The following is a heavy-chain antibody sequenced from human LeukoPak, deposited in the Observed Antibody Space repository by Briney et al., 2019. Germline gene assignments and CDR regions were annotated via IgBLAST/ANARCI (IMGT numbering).Heavy chain of an antibody. CDR1: GGSISSSSYY. J-gene: IGHJ4*02. Sequence: TSETLSLTCTVSGGSISSSSYYWGWIRQPPGKGLEWIGSMPYSGSTYYNPSLKSRVTISVDTSKNQFSLKLSSVTAADTAVYYCARDRRIQLWTTGLYYFDYWGQGTLVTVSS. D-gene: IGHD5-18*01. V-gene: IGHV4-39*07. CDR3: ARDRRIQLWTTGLYYFDY. CDR2: MPYSGST.